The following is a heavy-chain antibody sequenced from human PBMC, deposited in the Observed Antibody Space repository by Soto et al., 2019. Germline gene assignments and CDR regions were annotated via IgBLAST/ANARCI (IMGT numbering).Heavy chain of an antibody. J-gene: IGHJ4*02. CDR1: GFTFSHHS. CDR3: VKVSGYCTGGSCFSYFDY. V-gene: IGHV3-64D*06. CDR2: INGNGGNT. D-gene: IGHD2-15*01. Sequence: VGSLRLSCSGSGFTFSHHSLYWVRQAPGKGLRYVSTINGNGGNTHYAASVRGRFAISRDNSKNTVFLQMSGLGVADSAVYYCVKVSGYCTGGSCFSYFDYWGQGALVTVSS.